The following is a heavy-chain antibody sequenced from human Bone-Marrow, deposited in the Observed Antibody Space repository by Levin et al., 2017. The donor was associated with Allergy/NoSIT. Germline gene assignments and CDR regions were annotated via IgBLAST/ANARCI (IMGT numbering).Heavy chain of an antibody. J-gene: IGHJ4*02. V-gene: IGHV3-33*01. CDR2: IWYDGSNK. Sequence: GESLKISCAASGFTFSSYGMHWVRQAPGKGLEWVAVIWYDGSNKYYADSVKGRFTISRDNSKNTLYLQMNSLRAEDTAVYYCARGSQISSGYYFRFDYWGQGTLVTVSS. D-gene: IGHD3-22*01. CDR3: ARGSQISSGYYFRFDY. CDR1: GFTFSSYG.